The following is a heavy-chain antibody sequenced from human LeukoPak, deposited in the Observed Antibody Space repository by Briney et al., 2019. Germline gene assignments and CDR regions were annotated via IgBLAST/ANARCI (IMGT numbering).Heavy chain of an antibody. V-gene: IGHV6-1*01. J-gene: IGHJ3*02. D-gene: IGHD1-26*01. Sequence: SQTLSLTCAISGDSVSSDSAAWNWLRQSPTRGLEWLGRTYYRSKWYIDYDTSMRSRISINPDTSRNQFSLQLNSVTPEDTAVYYCVRDSDVGNDAFDIWGQGTMVTVSS. CDR2: TYYRSKWYI. CDR1: GDSVSSDSAA. CDR3: VRDSDVGNDAFDI.